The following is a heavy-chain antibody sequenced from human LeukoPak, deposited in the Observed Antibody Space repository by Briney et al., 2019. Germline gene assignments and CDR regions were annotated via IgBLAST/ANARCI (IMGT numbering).Heavy chain of an antibody. CDR2: ISWNSGSI. Sequence: GGSLRLSCAASGFTFDDYAMHWVRQAPGKGLEWVSGISWNSGSIGYADSVKGRFTIPRDNAKNSLYLQMNSLRAEDMALYYCAKGRGVAVAGPFDYWGQGTLVTVSS. CDR1: GFTFDDYA. J-gene: IGHJ4*02. V-gene: IGHV3-9*03. D-gene: IGHD6-19*01. CDR3: AKGRGVAVAGPFDY.